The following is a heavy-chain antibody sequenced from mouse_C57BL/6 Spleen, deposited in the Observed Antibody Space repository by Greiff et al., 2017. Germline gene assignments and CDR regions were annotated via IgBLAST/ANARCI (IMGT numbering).Heavy chain of an antibody. V-gene: IGHV1-15*01. CDR1: GYTFTDYE. D-gene: IGHD2-2*01. CDR3: TRGDGYDRSFAY. CDR2: IDPETGGT. Sequence: QVQLQQSGAELVRPGASVTLSCKASGYTFTDYEMHWVKQTPVHGLEWIGAIDPETGGTAYNQKFKGKAILTADKSSNTAYMELRSLTSEDSAVYYCTRGDGYDRSFAYWGQGTLVTVSA. J-gene: IGHJ3*01.